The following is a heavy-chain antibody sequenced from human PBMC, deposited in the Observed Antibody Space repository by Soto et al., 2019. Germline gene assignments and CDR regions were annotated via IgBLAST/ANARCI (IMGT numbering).Heavy chain of an antibody. CDR3: AKPRKGIAAAGYHFDY. CDR1: GFTFSSYG. Sequence: GGSLRLSCAASGFTFSSYGMHWVRQAPGKGLEWVAVISYDGSNKYYADSVKGRFTISRDNSKNTLYLQMNSLRAEDTAVYYCAKPRKGIAAAGYHFDYWGQGTLVTVSS. V-gene: IGHV3-30*18. J-gene: IGHJ4*02. D-gene: IGHD6-13*01. CDR2: ISYDGSNK.